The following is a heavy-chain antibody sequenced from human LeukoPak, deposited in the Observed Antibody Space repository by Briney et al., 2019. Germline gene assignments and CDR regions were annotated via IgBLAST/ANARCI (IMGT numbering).Heavy chain of an antibody. J-gene: IGHJ4*02. CDR3: ARGVRGSSIDY. V-gene: IGHV4-39*07. CDR2: ISYSGST. D-gene: IGHD6-6*01. CDR1: GGSISSHY. Sequence: SETLSLTCTVSGGSISSHYWSWIRQPPGKGLEWIGSISYSGSTSYNPSLKNRVTILVDTSKNQLSLRLNSVTAADTGVYYCARGVRGSSIDYWGQGTLVTVSS.